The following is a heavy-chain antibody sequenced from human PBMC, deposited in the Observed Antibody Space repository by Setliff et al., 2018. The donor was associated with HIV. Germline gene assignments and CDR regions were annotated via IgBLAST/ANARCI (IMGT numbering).Heavy chain of an antibody. CDR2: IYYSGST. D-gene: IGHD3-3*01. V-gene: IGHV4-59*01. CDR3: AIIFGDPVYSYGMDV. J-gene: IGHJ6*02. CDR1: GGSISSYY. Sequence: SETLSLTCTVSGGSISSYYWSWIRQPPGKGLEWIGYIYYSGSTNYKPSLKSRVTISVDTSTNQFSLKMSSVIAADTAVYYCAIIFGDPVYSYGMDVWGQGTTVTVSS.